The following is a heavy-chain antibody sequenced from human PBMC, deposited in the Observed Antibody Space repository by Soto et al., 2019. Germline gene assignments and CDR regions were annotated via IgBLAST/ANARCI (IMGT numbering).Heavy chain of an antibody. Sequence: EVQLVESGGGLVKPGGSLRLSCAASGFMFGSHTMTWVRQAPGKGLEWVASISSVSSYIYYADSVKGRFTISRDNAKDSLYLQMDSLRAEDTAVYCCATGVVGPTTNSFDPWGQGTLVTVSS. J-gene: IGHJ5*02. CDR1: GFMFGSHT. CDR2: ISSVSSYI. V-gene: IGHV3-21*06. D-gene: IGHD1-26*01. CDR3: ATGVVGPTTNSFDP.